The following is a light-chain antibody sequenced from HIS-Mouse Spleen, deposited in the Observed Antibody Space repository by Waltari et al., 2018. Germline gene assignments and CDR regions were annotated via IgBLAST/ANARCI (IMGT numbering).Light chain of an antibody. CDR3: CSYAGSYTLV. CDR1: SSDVGGYNY. CDR2: DVI. V-gene: IGLV2-11*01. J-gene: IGLJ2*01. Sequence: QSALTQPRSVSGSPGQSVTISCTVTSSDVGGYNYVSWYQQHPGKAPKLMIYDVIKRPSGVPDRFSGSKSGNTASLTISGLQAEDEADYYCCSYAGSYTLVFGGGTKLTVL.